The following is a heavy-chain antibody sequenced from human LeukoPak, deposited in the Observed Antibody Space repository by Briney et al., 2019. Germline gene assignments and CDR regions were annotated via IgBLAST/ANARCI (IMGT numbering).Heavy chain of an antibody. CDR3: ARGYALAAAGGVRYFDL. V-gene: IGHV4-34*01. CDR2: INHSGST. D-gene: IGHD6-13*01. CDR1: GGSFIGYY. Sequence: SETLSLTCAVYGGSFIGYYWSWIRQPPGKGLEWIGEINHSGSTNYNPSLKSRVTISVDTSKNQFSLKLSSVTAADTAVYYCARGYALAAAGGVRYFDLWGRGTLVTVSS. J-gene: IGHJ2*01.